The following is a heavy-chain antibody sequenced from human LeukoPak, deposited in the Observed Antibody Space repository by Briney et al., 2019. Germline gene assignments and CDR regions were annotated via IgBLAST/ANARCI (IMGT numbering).Heavy chain of an antibody. CDR2: IYHSGST. Sequence: TSETLSLTCAVSCYSISSGYYWGWIRQPPGKGLEWIGSIYHSGSTYYNPSLKSRVTISVDTSKNQFSLKLSSVTAADTAVYYCASLGYCSSTGCYRFRDDYWGQGTLVTVSS. CDR1: CYSISSGYY. D-gene: IGHD2-2*01. CDR3: ASLGYCSSTGCYRFRDDY. J-gene: IGHJ4*02. V-gene: IGHV4-38-2*01.